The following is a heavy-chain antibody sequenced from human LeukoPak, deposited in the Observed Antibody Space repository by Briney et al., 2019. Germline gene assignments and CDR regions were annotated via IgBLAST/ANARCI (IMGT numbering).Heavy chain of an antibody. CDR1: GFSLSTSGVR. CDR2: IDWDDDT. V-gene: IGHV2-70*04. D-gene: IGHD6-13*01. CDR3: ARIYSDSGSYHFDH. Sequence: SGXTLVEPTQTLSLTCTFSGFSLSTSGVRVSWIRQPPGKALEWLALIDWDDDTFYTPSLKTRLTISKDTSKNQVVLTMTNMDPVDTATYYCARIYSDSGSYHFDHWGRGTLVTVSS. J-gene: IGHJ4*02.